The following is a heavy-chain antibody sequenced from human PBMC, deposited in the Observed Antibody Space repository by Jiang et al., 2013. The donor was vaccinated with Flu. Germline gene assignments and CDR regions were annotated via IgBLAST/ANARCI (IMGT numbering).Heavy chain of an antibody. CDR3: ARGIREALLWFGDVEDAFDI. CDR1: GYTFTSYD. V-gene: IGHV1-8*01. J-gene: IGHJ3*02. Sequence: SGAEVKKPGASVKVSCKASGYTFTSYDINWVRQATGQGLEWMGWMNPNSGNTGYAQKFQGRVTMTRNTSISTAYMELSSLRSEDTAVYYCARGIREALLWFGDVEDAFDIWGQGTMVTVSS. D-gene: IGHD3-10*01. CDR2: MNPNSGNT.